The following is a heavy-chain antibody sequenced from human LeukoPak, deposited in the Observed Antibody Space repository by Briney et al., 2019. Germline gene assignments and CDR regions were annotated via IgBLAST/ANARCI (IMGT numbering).Heavy chain of an antibody. Sequence: GGSLRLSCAASGFTFSSYEMNWVRQAPGKGLEWVSYISTTGSSIYYADSVKGRFTISRDNVRNLLYLQMNSLRAEDTAVCYCARDGYSYGPHFGYYYYYMDVWGKGTTVTISS. CDR2: ISTTGSSI. V-gene: IGHV3-48*03. D-gene: IGHD5-18*01. J-gene: IGHJ6*03. CDR3: ARDGYSYGPHFGYYYYYMDV. CDR1: GFTFSSYE.